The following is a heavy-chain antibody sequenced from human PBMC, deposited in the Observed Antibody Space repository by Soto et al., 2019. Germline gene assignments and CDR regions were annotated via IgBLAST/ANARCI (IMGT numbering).Heavy chain of an antibody. CDR2: ISSSSSTI. J-gene: IGHJ3*02. CDR3: ARDKPGLGYCSGGSCYSFDI. CDR1: GFTFSSYS. D-gene: IGHD2-15*01. Sequence: GGSLRLSCAASGFTFSSYSMNWVRQAPGKGLEWVSYISSSSSTIYYADSVKGRFTISRDNAKNSLYLQMNSLRAEDTAVYYCARDKPGLGYCSGGSCYSFDIWGQGTMVTVSS. V-gene: IGHV3-48*01.